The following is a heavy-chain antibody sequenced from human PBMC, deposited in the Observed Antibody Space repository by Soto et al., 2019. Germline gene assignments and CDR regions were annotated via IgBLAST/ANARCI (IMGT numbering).Heavy chain of an antibody. J-gene: IGHJ4*02. CDR1: GFTFSSYA. CDR3: AKDLSGVSSIAVAGTICLDY. CDR2: ISGSGGST. D-gene: IGHD6-19*01. Sequence: GGSLRLSCAASGFTFSSYAMSWVRQAPGKGLEWVSAISGSGGSTYYADSVKGRFTISRDNSKNTLYLQMNSLRAEDTAVYYCAKDLSGVSSIAVAGTICLDYWGQGTLVTVSS. V-gene: IGHV3-23*01.